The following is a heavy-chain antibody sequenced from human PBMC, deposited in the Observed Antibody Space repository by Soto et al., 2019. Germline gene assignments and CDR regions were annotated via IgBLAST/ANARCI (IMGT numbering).Heavy chain of an antibody. CDR2: SRDKPQGYST. CDR1: GFTLSDYY. V-gene: IGHV3-72*01. Sequence: HPGGSLRLSCAGSGFTLSDYYIDWVRQAPGKGLEWVGRSRDKPQGYSTAYAASVKGRFTTSRDESKNSAYLQMNSLKTEDTAVYYCVRATYFSDSSGYTRCLDYWGQGTLVTVSS. J-gene: IGHJ4*02. CDR3: VRATYFSDSSGYTRCLDY. D-gene: IGHD3-22*01.